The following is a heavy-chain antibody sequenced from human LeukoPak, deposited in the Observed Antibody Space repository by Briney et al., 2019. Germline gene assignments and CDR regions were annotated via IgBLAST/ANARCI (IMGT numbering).Heavy chain of an antibody. J-gene: IGHJ4*02. V-gene: IGHV1-46*01. Sequence: ASVKVSCKASGYTFTSYYMHWVRQAPGQGLEWMGIINPSGGSTSYAQKFQGRVTMTEDTSTDTAYMELSSLRSEDTAVYYCATRRDGYYPIFDYWGQGTLVTVSS. CDR1: GYTFTSYY. CDR2: INPSGGST. CDR3: ATRRDGYYPIFDY. D-gene: IGHD3-3*01.